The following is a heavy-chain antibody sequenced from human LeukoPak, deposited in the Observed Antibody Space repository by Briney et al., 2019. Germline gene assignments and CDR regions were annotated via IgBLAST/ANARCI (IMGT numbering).Heavy chain of an antibody. D-gene: IGHD2-21*01. J-gene: IGHJ4*02. Sequence: ASVKVSCKASGYSFTGYYVHWVRQAPGQGLEWMGWINPNSGDTKYAQKFQVRVTMTRDTSGNTASMELTSLTSDDTAVYYCMRGSATETGVRGEDYWGQGTLVTVSS. CDR3: MRGSATETGVRGEDY. CDR2: INPNSGDT. V-gene: IGHV1-2*02. CDR1: GYSFTGYY.